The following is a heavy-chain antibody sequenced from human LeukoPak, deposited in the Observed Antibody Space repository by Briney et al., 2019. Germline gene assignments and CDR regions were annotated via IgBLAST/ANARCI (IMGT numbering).Heavy chain of an antibody. CDR3: ARELWFVNAPGSWFDP. J-gene: IGHJ5*02. V-gene: IGHV4-30-2*01. D-gene: IGHD3-10*01. CDR1: GDSIHSGDYA. Sequence: PSQTLSLTCAVSGDSIHSGDYAWSWIRQPSGKGLEWIGSIFHSGSSYYNPSLKSRVTISVDKSKNQFSLRLTSVTAADAAVYYCARELWFVNAPGSWFDPWGQGTLVTVSS. CDR2: IFHSGSS.